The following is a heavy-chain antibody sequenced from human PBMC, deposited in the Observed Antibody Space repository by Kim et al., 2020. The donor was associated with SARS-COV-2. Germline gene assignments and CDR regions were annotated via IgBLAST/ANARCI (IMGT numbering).Heavy chain of an antibody. CDR3: AKAQAVFCSGGSCFGDYFDF. CDR1: GFTFNNYA. Sequence: GGSLRLSCAASGFTFNNYAMSWVRQAPGKGLEWVSAIGGNGAVRYYADSVKGRFTISRDNSKTTLYLQMNSLRAEDTALYYCAKAQAVFCSGGSCFGDYFDFWGQGPQVTVSS. J-gene: IGHJ4*02. D-gene: IGHD2-15*01. V-gene: IGHV3-23*01. CDR2: IGGNGAVR.